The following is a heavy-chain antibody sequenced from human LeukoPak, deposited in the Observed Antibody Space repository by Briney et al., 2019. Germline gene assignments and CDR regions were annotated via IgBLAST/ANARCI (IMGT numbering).Heavy chain of an antibody. D-gene: IGHD3-22*01. Sequence: GGSLRLSCAASGFTFSSYSMNWVRQAPGKGLEWVSSISSSSSYIYYADSVKGRFTVSRDNAKNSLYLQMNSLRAEDTAVYYCARGYYYDTTGYPLDYWGQGTLVTVSS. CDR2: ISSSSSYI. V-gene: IGHV3-21*01. CDR1: GFTFSSYS. J-gene: IGHJ4*02. CDR3: ARGYYYDTTGYPLDY.